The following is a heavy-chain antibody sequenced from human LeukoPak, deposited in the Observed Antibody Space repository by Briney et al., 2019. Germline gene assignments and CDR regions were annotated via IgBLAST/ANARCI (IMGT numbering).Heavy chain of an antibody. J-gene: IGHJ4*02. V-gene: IGHV4-61*02. CDR3: ARDGGWYGDYFDY. Sequence: SQTLSLTCTVSGGSISSGSYYWSWIRQPAGKGLEWIGRIYTSGSTNYNPPLKSRVTISVDTSKNQFSLKLSSVTAADTAVYYCARDGGWYGDYFDYWGQGTLVTVSS. CDR1: GGSISSGSYY. D-gene: IGHD6-19*01. CDR2: IYTSGST.